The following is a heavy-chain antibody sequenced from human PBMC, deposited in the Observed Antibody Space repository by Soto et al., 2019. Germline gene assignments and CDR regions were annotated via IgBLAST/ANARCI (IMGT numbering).Heavy chain of an antibody. Sequence: SETLSLTCTVSGGSISSRSYYWGWIRQPPGKGLEWIGSIYYSGSTYYNPSLKSRVTISVDTSKNQFSLKLSSVTAADTAVYYCASQRYSSGWYRWFDPWGQGTLVTVSS. J-gene: IGHJ5*02. CDR3: ASQRYSSGWYRWFDP. CDR2: IYYSGST. CDR1: GGSISSRSYY. D-gene: IGHD6-19*01. V-gene: IGHV4-39*01.